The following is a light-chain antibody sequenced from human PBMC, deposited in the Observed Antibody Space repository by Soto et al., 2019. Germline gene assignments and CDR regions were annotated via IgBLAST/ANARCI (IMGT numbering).Light chain of an antibody. CDR2: GAS. V-gene: IGKV3-20*01. Sequence: EILLTQSPGALAFSPGERATLSFSPSQSVSSYLAWYQQKPGQAPMVLIYGASNRATGIPDRFSGSGSGTDFTLTITRLEPEDFAVYYCQQYGSSPRTFGQGTRLEIK. J-gene: IGKJ5*01. CDR1: QSVSSY. CDR3: QQYGSSPRT.